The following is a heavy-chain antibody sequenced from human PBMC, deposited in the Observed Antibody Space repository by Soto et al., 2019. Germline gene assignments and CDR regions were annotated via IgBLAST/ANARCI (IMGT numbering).Heavy chain of an antibody. D-gene: IGHD3-9*01. CDR1: GGSVSSGSYY. J-gene: IGHJ6*02. CDR2: IYYSGST. CDR3: ARVYFDTGGMDV. V-gene: IGHV4-61*01. Sequence: QVQLQESGPGLVKPSETLSLTCAVSGGSVSSGSYYWSWIRQPPGKGLEWIGYIYYSGSTNYNPSLKSRVTISVDPSKNQFSLKLSSVTAADTAVYYCARVYFDTGGMDVWGQGTTVTVSS.